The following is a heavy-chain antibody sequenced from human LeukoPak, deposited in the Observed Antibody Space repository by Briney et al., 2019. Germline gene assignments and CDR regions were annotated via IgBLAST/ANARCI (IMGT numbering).Heavy chain of an antibody. Sequence: ASVKVSCKASGYTFTGYYMHWVRQAPGQGLEWMGWINPNSGGTTYSQKFQGRVTMTSDTSITTVYMELSRLTSDDTAVYYCARGIYDFWSGYYIGDYYYYGMDVWGQGTTVTVSS. CDR1: GYTFTGYY. J-gene: IGHJ6*02. CDR2: INPNSGGT. D-gene: IGHD3-3*01. CDR3: ARGIYDFWSGYYIGDYYYYGMDV. V-gene: IGHV1-2*02.